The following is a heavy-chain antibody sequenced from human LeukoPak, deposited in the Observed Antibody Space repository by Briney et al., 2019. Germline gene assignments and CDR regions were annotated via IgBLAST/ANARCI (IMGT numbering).Heavy chain of an antibody. CDR3: ARYGRKWYFDL. V-gene: IGHV4-59*01. CDR1: GGSISSYY. Sequence: SETLSLTCTVPGGSISSYYWSWIRQPPGKGLKWIGYIYYSGSTNYNPSLKSRVTISVDTSKNQFSLNLSSVTAADTAVYYCARYGRKWYFDLWGRGTLVTVSS. D-gene: IGHD1-26*01. J-gene: IGHJ2*01. CDR2: IYYSGST.